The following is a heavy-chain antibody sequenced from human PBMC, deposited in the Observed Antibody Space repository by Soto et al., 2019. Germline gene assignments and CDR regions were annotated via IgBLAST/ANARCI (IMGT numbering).Heavy chain of an antibody. Sequence: HLQLQESGSGLVKPSQTLSLTCAVSGGSISSGDYSWSWILQPPGKGLEWIGYIYQSGGTYYNPSLKSRVTIAVDRSKNQFSLKLSSVTAADTAVYYCAAGGGLPRYYWGQGTLVTVSS. CDR2: IYQSGGT. CDR1: GGSISSGDYS. D-gene: IGHD5-12*01. J-gene: IGHJ4*02. CDR3: AAGGGLPRYY. V-gene: IGHV4-30-2*01.